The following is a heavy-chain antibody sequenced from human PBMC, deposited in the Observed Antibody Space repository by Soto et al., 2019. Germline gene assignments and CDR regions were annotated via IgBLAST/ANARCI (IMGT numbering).Heavy chain of an antibody. Sequence: PGGSRRLACAVSGFTLSTYSMEWVSQAPGNGREWDSYITSDSSHVHYADSVKGRSTAATDNAKHSLSLQMNTPSAEDTAVYYCARALGVALATLTLDYWGQGTLVTVSS. CDR3: ARALGVALATLTLDY. CDR2: ITSDSSHV. D-gene: IGHD2-15*01. J-gene: IGHJ4*02. CDR1: GFTLSTYS. V-gene: IGHV3-21*01.